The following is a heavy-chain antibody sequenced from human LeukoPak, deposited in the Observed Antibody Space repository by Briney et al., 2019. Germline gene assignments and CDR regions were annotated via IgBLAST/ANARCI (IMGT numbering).Heavy chain of an antibody. V-gene: IGHV3-23*01. Sequence: GGSLRLSCAVSGITLSNYGMSWVRQAPGKGLEGVAGISDSSGRTNYADSVQGRFTIARDNSKNTLYLQMNSLRAEDTAVYFCAKRGVVIRVILVGFHKEAYYFDSWGQGALGTVSA. CDR2: ISDSSGRT. D-gene: IGHD3-10*01. CDR1: GITLSNYG. J-gene: IGHJ4*02. CDR3: AKRGVVIRVILVGFHKEAYYFDS.